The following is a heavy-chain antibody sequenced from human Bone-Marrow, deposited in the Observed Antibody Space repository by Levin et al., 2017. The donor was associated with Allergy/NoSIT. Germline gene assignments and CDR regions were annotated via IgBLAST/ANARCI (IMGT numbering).Heavy chain of an antibody. V-gene: IGHV4-61*01. Sequence: ESLKISCTVSGDSVSRGSHSWSWVRQPPGKGLEWIGDIYNSGSTNYNPSLKSRVSISLDTSKNQFSLRLNSVTAADTAVYYCARYFREGLLDKLSEAFDVWGQGAMVTVSS. D-gene: IGHD5-24*01. CDR2: IYNSGST. CDR3: ARYFREGLLDKLSEAFDV. CDR1: GDSVSRGSHS. J-gene: IGHJ3*01.